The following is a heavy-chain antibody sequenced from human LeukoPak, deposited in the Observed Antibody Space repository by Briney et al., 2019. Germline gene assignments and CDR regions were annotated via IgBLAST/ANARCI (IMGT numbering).Heavy chain of an antibody. J-gene: IGHJ4*02. CDR3: ARGRDSSGYYDY. D-gene: IGHD3-22*01. V-gene: IGHV3-64*02. CDR2: ITSNGGST. Sequence: GGSLRLSCAASGFSFSSYGMHWVRQAPGKGLEYVSAITSNGGSTYYADSVKGRFITSRDNSKNTLYLQMGSLRAEDMAVYYCARGRDSSGYYDYWGQGTLVTVSS. CDR1: GFSFSSYG.